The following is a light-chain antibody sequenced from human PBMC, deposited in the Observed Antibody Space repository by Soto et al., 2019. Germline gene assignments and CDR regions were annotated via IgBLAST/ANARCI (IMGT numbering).Light chain of an antibody. Sequence: EIVMTQSPATLSVSPGERATLSCSASESVSSNLAWYQQKPGQAPRLLIYGASNRATGSPARISGSGSGTEFTLTISSLQSEDFAVYYCQQYNKWRTFGQGTKVEVK. CDR2: GAS. V-gene: IGKV3-15*01. CDR3: QQYNKWRT. CDR1: ESVSSN. J-gene: IGKJ1*01.